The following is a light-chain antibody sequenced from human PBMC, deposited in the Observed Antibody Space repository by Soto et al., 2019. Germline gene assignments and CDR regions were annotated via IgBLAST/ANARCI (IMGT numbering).Light chain of an antibody. Sequence: QSALTQPPSASGTPGQGVTISCSGSTSNIRSNYVYWYQQLPGTAPKLLIYRNNQRPSGVPDRFSGSKSGTSASLAISGLRSDDEADYFCATWDDSLNGFYVFGTGTKVTVL. CDR1: TSNIRSNY. J-gene: IGLJ1*01. V-gene: IGLV1-47*01. CDR3: ATWDDSLNGFYV. CDR2: RNN.